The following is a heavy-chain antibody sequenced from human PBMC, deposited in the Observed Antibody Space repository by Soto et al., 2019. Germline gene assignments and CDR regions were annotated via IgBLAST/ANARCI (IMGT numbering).Heavy chain of an antibody. J-gene: IGHJ4*02. V-gene: IGHV3-72*01. CDR3: ARVDDSSGYYYDY. D-gene: IGHD3-22*01. Sequence: EVQLVESGGGLVQPGGSLRLSCAASGFTFSDHYMDWVRQAPGKGLEWVGRTRNKANSYTTEYAASVKGRFTISRDDSKNSLDLQMNSLKTEDTAVYYCARVDDSSGYYYDYWGQGTLVTVSS. CDR1: GFTFSDHY. CDR2: TRNKANSYTT.